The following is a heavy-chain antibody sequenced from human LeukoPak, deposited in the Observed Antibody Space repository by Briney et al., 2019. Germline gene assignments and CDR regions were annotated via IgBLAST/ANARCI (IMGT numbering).Heavy chain of an antibody. V-gene: IGHV5-51*01. CDR1: GYSFTSYW. Sequence: GESLQISCKGSGYSFTSYWIGWVRQLPGKGLEWMGIIYPGDSDTRYSPSFQGQVTISADKSISTAYLQWSSLKASDTAMYYCARHVVVTAIDYWGQGTLVTVSS. CDR2: IYPGDSDT. J-gene: IGHJ4*02. D-gene: IGHD2-21*02. CDR3: ARHVVVTAIDY.